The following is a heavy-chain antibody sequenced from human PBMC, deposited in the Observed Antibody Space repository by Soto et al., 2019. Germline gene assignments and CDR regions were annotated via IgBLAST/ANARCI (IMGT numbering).Heavy chain of an antibody. CDR2: ISYDGSNK. Sequence: QVQLVESGGGVVQPGRSLRLSCAASGFTFSSYGMHWVRQAPGKGLEWVAVISYDGSNKYYADSVKGRFTISRDNSKNTLYLQMNSLRAEDTAVYYCAKDRDRVRWYTPCDYWGQGTLVTVSS. CDR3: AKDRDRVRWYTPCDY. D-gene: IGHD2-15*01. J-gene: IGHJ4*02. V-gene: IGHV3-30*18. CDR1: GFTFSSYG.